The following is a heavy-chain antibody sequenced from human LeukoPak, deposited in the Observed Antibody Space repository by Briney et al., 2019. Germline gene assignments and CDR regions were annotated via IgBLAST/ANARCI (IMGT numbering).Heavy chain of an antibody. V-gene: IGHV3-21*04. CDR2: ISSSSSYI. Sequence: PGGSLRLSCAASGFTFSSYSMNWVRQAPGKGLEWVSSISSSSSYIYYADSVKGRFTISRDNSKNSLYLQMNSLRTEDTALYYCAKALAASYMDVWGKGTTVTVSS. D-gene: IGHD6-13*01. J-gene: IGHJ6*03. CDR3: AKALAASYMDV. CDR1: GFTFSSYS.